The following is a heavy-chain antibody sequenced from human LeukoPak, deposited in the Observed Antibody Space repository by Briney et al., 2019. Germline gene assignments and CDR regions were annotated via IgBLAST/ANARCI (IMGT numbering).Heavy chain of an antibody. Sequence: GGSLRLSCAASGFTVATNYVSWVRQAPGKGLEWDTIGSSGGTTSYAYSVKRRFTSSRDNSRNTLYLQMNSLRAEDTAVYYCATRGAPGYYYGMDVWGQGTTVTVSS. CDR2: GSSGGTT. J-gene: IGHJ6*02. CDR3: ATRGAPGYYYGMDV. V-gene: IGHV3-66*01. D-gene: IGHD1-26*01. CDR1: GFTVATNY.